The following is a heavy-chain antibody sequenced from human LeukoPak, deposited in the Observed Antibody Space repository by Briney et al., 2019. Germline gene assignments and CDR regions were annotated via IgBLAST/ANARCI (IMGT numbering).Heavy chain of an antibody. CDR2: ISAYNGNT. CDR3: ARDYRPTDCSGGDCPYYYFDY. Sequence: ASVKVSCKASGYTFTSYGISWVRQAPGQGLEWMGWISAYNGNTNYAQKLQGRVSMTRDTSISTIYVDLSRLTSDDTAVYYCARDYRPTDCSGGDCPYYYFDYWGQGTLVTVSS. CDR1: GYTFTSYG. J-gene: IGHJ4*02. D-gene: IGHD2-15*01. V-gene: IGHV1-18*01.